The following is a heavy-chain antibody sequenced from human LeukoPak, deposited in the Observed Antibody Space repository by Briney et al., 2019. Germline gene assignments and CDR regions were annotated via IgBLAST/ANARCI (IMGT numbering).Heavy chain of an antibody. D-gene: IGHD3-10*01. Sequence: ASVKVSCKASGYTFSGTGQYLYWLRQAPGQGLECMGWIYPNNGATAYAQQFQGRFAMTRDTSINTAYMELSRLRPDDTAVYYCARDGPAQMVDFDYWGQGALVTVSS. CDR3: ARDGPAQMVDFDY. CDR2: IYPNNGAT. CDR1: GYTFSGTGQY. V-gene: IGHV1-2*02. J-gene: IGHJ4*02.